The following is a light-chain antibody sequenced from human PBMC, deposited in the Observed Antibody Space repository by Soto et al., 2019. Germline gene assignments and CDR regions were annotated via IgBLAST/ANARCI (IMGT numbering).Light chain of an antibody. V-gene: IGLV2-14*01. CDR1: SSDVGHYNY. CDR3: CSHTSSSTLV. Sequence: QSALTQPASVSGSPGQSITISCTGTSSDVGHYNYVSWYQQHPGKAPKLMIYEVTNRPSGVSNRFSGSKSGNTASLTISGLQAEDEADYYCCSHTSSSTLVFGGGTEVTVL. CDR2: EVT. J-gene: IGLJ3*02.